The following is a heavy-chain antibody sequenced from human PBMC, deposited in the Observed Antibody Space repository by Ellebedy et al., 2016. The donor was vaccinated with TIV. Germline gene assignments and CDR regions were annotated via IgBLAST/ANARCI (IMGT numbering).Heavy chain of an antibody. CDR1: GFTFNNYA. CDR2: LSFDGSSE. CDR3: ARDLDKSSGWYGGAAY. V-gene: IGHV3-30-3*01. J-gene: IGHJ4*02. Sequence: GESLKISCAASGFTFNNYAMHWVRQAPGKGLEWVAVLSFDGSSEFYADSVKGRFTISRDNSMTTLYLEMNSRRAEDTAVYYCARDLDKSSGWYGGAAYWGQGTLVTVSS. D-gene: IGHD6-19*01.